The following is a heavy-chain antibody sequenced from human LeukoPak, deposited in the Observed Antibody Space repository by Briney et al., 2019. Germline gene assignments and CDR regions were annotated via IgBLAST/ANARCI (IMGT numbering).Heavy chain of an antibody. D-gene: IGHD1-26*01. CDR1: RYTFTRYY. CDR2: INPNSGGT. Sequence: ASVKVSCKASRYTFTRYYMHWVRQAPGQGLEWMGWINPNSGGTNYAQKLQGRVTMTRDTSISTAYLDLNRLRSDDTAVYYCARGIDQWESYNWLDPWGQGTLVTVSS. V-gene: IGHV1-2*02. CDR3: ARGIDQWESYNWLDP. J-gene: IGHJ5*02.